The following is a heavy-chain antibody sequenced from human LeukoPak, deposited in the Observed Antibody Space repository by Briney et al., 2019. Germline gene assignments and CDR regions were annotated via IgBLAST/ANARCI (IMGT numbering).Heavy chain of an antibody. D-gene: IGHD2-15*01. CDR1: GGSISNYY. J-gene: IGHJ4*02. CDR2: IYYSGAT. Sequence: SETLSLTCGVSGGSISNYYWSWIRQSPGMGLEWIGSIYYSGATVYNPSLKSRVIISADTSNDQFSLRLRSVTAADTAVYYCAREITLTGYKYGLGFNYWGQGTLVTVSS. CDR3: AREITLTGYKYGLGFNY. V-gene: IGHV4-59*01.